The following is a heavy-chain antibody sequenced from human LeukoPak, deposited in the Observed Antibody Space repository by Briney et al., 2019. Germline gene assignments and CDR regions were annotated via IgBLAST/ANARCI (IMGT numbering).Heavy chain of an antibody. CDR1: GYTFTSYY. V-gene: IGHV1-46*01. CDR2: INPSGGST. Sequence: ASVKVSCKASGYTFTSYYMHWVRQAPGQGLEWMGIINPSGGSTSYAQKFQSRVTMTRDTSTSTVYMELSSLRSEDTAVYYCARDLGSSGWEVIFDYWGQGTLVTVSS. CDR3: ARDLGSSGWEVIFDY. D-gene: IGHD6-19*01. J-gene: IGHJ4*02.